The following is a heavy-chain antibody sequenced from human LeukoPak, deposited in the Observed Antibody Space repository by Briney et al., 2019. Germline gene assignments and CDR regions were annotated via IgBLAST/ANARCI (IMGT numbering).Heavy chain of an antibody. CDR2: INPNSGGT. D-gene: IGHD4-17*01. CDR3: ARSGDYGFNYFDP. Sequence: ASVKVSCKASRYTLTGYYIQWLRQAPGQRLEWMGWINPNSGGTNYAQKFQGRVTMTWDTSISTAYMELSRLRSDDTAVYYCARSGDYGFNYFDPWGQGTLVTVSS. CDR1: RYTLTGYY. V-gene: IGHV1-2*02. J-gene: IGHJ5*02.